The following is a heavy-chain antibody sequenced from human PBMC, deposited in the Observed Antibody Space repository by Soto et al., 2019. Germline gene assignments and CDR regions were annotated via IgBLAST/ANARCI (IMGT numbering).Heavy chain of an antibody. D-gene: IGHD6-13*01. CDR2: ISYDGSNK. CDR3: ARDRVQYSSSWRSGGNDY. CDR1: GFTFSSYA. Sequence: PGGSLRLSCAASGFTFSSYAMHWVRQAPGKGLEWVAVISYDGSNKYYADSVKGRFTISRDNSKNTLYLQMNSLRAEDTAVYYCARDRVQYSSSWRSGGNDYWGQGTLVTVSS. V-gene: IGHV3-30-3*01. J-gene: IGHJ4*02.